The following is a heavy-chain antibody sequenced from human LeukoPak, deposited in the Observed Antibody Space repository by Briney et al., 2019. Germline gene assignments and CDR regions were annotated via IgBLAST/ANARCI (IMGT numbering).Heavy chain of an antibody. J-gene: IGHJ4*02. Sequence: GGSLRLSCAASGFTFFSYTMNWVRQAPGKGLEWVSSISSSSSYIYYADSVKGRFTISRDNSKNTLYLQMNSLRAEDTAVYYCANPTAVTPFDYWGQGTLVTVSS. CDR1: GFTFFSYT. D-gene: IGHD2-2*01. CDR2: ISSSSSYI. CDR3: ANPTAVTPFDY. V-gene: IGHV3-21*04.